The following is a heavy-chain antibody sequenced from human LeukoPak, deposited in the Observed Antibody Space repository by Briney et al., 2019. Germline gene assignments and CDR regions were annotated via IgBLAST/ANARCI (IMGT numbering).Heavy chain of an antibody. CDR3: AREFKKGYSYGSGRGTVDY. CDR1: GFTFSSYW. V-gene: IGHV3-7*01. CDR2: IKQDGSEK. J-gene: IGHJ4*02. D-gene: IGHD5-18*01. Sequence: PGGSLRLSCAASGFTFSSYWMSWVRQAPGKGLEWVANIKQDGSEKYYVDSVKGRFTISRDNAKNSLYLQMNSLRAEDTAVYYCAREFKKGYSYGSGRGTVDYWGQGTLVTVSS.